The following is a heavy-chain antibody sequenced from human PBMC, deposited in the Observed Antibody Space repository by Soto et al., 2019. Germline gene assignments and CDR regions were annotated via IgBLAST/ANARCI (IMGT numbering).Heavy chain of an antibody. CDR3: AREGQAPYYYYGMDV. CDR1: GYTFTSYG. Sequence: ASVKVSCKASGYTFTSYGISWVRHAPGQGLEWMGWISGYNGNTKYAEKFQGRVTMTTDTSTSTANRELRTLRSVDTAVYYFAREGQAPYYYYGMDVWGKGTAVPVSS. V-gene: IGHV1-18*01. CDR2: ISGYNGNT. J-gene: IGHJ6*04.